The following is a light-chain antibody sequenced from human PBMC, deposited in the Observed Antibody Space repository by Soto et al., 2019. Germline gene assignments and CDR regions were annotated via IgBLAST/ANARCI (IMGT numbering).Light chain of an antibody. CDR3: QQYNSYSWT. CDR1: QSISSW. V-gene: IGKV1-5*03. J-gene: IGKJ1*01. CDR2: KAS. Sequence: EIQMTQSPSTLSASVGDRVTITCRASQSISSWLAWYQQKPGKAPKLLIYKASSLESGVLSRFSGSGSWTAFTLTISSLQPDDFATYYVQQYNSYSWTFGHGTNVEIK.